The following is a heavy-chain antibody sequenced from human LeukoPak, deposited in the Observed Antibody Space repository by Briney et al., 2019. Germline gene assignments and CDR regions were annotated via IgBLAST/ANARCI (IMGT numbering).Heavy chain of an antibody. V-gene: IGHV4-39*02. Sequence: PSETLSLTCTVSGGSISSGNYYWGWIRQPPGKGLEWIGTIYYSGSTYYNPSLKSRVTISIDTSKNQFSLKLSSVTAADTAVYYCAREGIAAAGITYWGRGTLVTVSS. CDR3: AREGIAAAGITY. CDR2: IYYSGST. D-gene: IGHD6-13*01. CDR1: GGSISSGNYY. J-gene: IGHJ4*02.